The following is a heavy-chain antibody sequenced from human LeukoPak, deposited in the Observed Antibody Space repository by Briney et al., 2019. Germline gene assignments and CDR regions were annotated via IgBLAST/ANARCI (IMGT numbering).Heavy chain of an antibody. J-gene: IGHJ4*02. V-gene: IGHV6-1*01. CDR3: IRDREDGFNLDY. CDR2: TYYRSKWYH. Sequence: SQTLSLTCAITGDSVSSNTAAWNWIRQSPSRGLEWLGRTYYRSKWYHDYAVSVKSRITINADTSKNQFSLQLNSVTPEDTAVYYCIRDREDGFNLDYWGRGTLLTVSP. D-gene: IGHD5-24*01. CDR1: GDSVSSNTAA.